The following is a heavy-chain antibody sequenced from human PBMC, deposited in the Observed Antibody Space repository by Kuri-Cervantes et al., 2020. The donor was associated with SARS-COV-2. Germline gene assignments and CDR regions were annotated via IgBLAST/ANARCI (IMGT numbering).Heavy chain of an antibody. V-gene: IGHV1-2*02. Sequence: ASVKVSCKASVYPFTGYYMHWVRQAPGQGLEWMGWINPNSGGKNYAQKFQGRVTMTRDTSISTAYMELSRLRSDDTAVYYCARGLNLEGDSYGYHYWGQGTLVTVSS. CDR1: VYPFTGYY. CDR3: ARGLNLEGDSYGYHY. D-gene: IGHD5-18*01. CDR2: INPNSGGK. J-gene: IGHJ4*02.